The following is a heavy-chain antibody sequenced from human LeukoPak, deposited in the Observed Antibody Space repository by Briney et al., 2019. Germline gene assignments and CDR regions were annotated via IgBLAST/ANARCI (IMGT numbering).Heavy chain of an antibody. V-gene: IGHV1-58*01. J-gene: IGHJ4*02. CDR1: GFTFTSSA. Sequence: SVKVSCKASGFTFTSSAVQWVRQARGQRLEWIGWIVVGSGNTNYAQKFQERVTITRDMSTSTAYMELSSLRSEDTAVYYCAADPGFGFGDPTGFDYWGQGTLVTVSS. CDR3: AADPGFGFGDPTGFDY. CDR2: IVVGSGNT. D-gene: IGHD3-10*01.